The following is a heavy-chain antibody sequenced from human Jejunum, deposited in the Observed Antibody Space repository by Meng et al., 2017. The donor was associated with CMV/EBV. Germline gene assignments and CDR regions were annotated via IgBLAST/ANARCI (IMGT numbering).Heavy chain of an antibody. Sequence: CTVSGGSISTNPHSWGWIRQPPGKGLEWIGTIYYSGSTYFNPSLKSRVTISVDTSKNQFSLKLSSVTAADTAVYYCARALSGRIFDYWGQGTLVTVSS. CDR3: ARALSGRIFDY. D-gene: IGHD3-10*01. CDR1: GGSISTNPHS. CDR2: IYYSGST. V-gene: IGHV4-39*07. J-gene: IGHJ4*02.